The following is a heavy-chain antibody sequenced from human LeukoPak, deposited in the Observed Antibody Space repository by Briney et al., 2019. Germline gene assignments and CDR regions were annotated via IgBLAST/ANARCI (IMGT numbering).Heavy chain of an antibody. CDR2: INPSGGST. V-gene: IGHV1-46*01. J-gene: IGHJ3*02. Sequence: GASVKVSFKASGYTFTSYYMHWVRQAPGQGLEWMGIINPSGGSTSYAQKFQGRVTMTRDTSTSTVYMELSSLRSEDTAVYYCARDSNSGIFDMWGQGTMVTVSS. D-gene: IGHD6-6*01. CDR3: ARDSNSGIFDM. CDR1: GYTFTSYY.